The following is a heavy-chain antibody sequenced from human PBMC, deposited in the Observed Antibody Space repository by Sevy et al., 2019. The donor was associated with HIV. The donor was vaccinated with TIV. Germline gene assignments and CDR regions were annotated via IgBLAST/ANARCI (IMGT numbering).Heavy chain of an antibody. CDR3: ARDGATTLDY. Sequence: SESLSLTCTVSGGSVSSGSYYWSWIRQPPGKGLEWIGYIYYSGSTNYNPSLKSRVSISVDTSTNQFSLKLSSMTAADTAVYHCARDGATTLDYWGQGTLVTVSS. D-gene: IGHD1-26*01. CDR2: IYYSGST. V-gene: IGHV4-61*01. CDR1: GGSVSSGSYY. J-gene: IGHJ4*02.